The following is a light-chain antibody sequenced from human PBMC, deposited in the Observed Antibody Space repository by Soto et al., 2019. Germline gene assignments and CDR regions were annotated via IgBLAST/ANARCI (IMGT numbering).Light chain of an antibody. V-gene: IGKV1-5*03. J-gene: IGKJ1*01. CDR2: KAS. Sequence: IQVTQSPSTLSASVGDRVTITCRASQSISSWLAWYQQKPGKAPKLLIYKASSLESGVPSRFSGSGSGTEFTLTISSLQPDDFATYYCQHYNSYSEAFGQGTKVEIK. CDR3: QHYNSYSEA. CDR1: QSISSW.